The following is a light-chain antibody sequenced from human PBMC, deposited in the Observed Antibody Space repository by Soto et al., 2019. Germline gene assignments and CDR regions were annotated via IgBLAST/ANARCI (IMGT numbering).Light chain of an antibody. CDR2: KTS. V-gene: IGKV1-5*03. CDR3: QQYKSFSLT. Sequence: IHMAQSPSTQSPPLWDSVTISCRASQSISNWLAWYQQKPGKAPKLLIYKTSNLDSGVPSRFSGSGSGTEFSLTISSLQPDDFATYYCQQYKSFSLTFGGGTKVDIK. CDR1: QSISNW. J-gene: IGKJ4*01.